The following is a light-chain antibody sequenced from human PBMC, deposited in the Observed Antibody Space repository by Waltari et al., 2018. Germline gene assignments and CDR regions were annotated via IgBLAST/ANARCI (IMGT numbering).Light chain of an antibody. J-gene: IGKJ5*01. CDR1: QSVNTN. Sequence: EIVLTQSPATLSLSPGERGTLSCRASQSVNTNLAWYQQKPGQAPRLLIYDASTRATGIPARFSGGGSGTDFTLTISSLEREDFAVYYCQQRSTWPSITFGQGTRLEIK. V-gene: IGKV3-11*01. CDR2: DAS. CDR3: QQRSTWPSIT.